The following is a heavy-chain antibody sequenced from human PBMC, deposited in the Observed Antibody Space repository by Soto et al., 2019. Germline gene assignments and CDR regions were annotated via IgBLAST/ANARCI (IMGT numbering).Heavy chain of an antibody. J-gene: IGHJ6*03. CDR2: ISGSGGST. D-gene: IGHD2-2*01. V-gene: IGHV3-23*01. Sequence: GGSLRLSCAASGFTFSSYAMSWVRQAPGKGLEWVSAISGSGGSTYYADSVKGRFTISRDNSKNTLYLQMNSLRAEDTAVYYCAKAGYCSSTSCYQVYYYMDVWGKGTTVTVSS. CDR3: AKAGYCSSTSCYQVYYYMDV. CDR1: GFTFSSYA.